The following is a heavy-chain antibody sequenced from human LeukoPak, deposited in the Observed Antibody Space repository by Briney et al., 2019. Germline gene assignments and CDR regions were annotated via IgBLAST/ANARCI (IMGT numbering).Heavy chain of an antibody. V-gene: IGHV3-21*01. CDR2: ISSSSSYI. D-gene: IGHD1-26*01. J-gene: IGHJ4*02. Sequence: GGSLRLPCAASGFTFSSYNMNWVRQAPGKGLEWASSISSSSSYIYYADSMKGRFTISRDNAKNSLYLQMNSLRAEDTAIYYCARDLSVGAKPDLGFDYWGQGTLVTVSS. CDR1: GFTFSSYN. CDR3: ARDLSVGAKPDLGFDY.